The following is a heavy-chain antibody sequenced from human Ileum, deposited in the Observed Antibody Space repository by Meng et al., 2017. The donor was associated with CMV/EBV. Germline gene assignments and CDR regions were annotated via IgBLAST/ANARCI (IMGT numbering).Heavy chain of an antibody. Sequence: CKASGDTFTGYYMHWVRQAPGQGLEWMGWINPNSGGTNYAQKFQGRVTMTRDTSISTAYMELSRLRSDDTAVYYCARDRELNWYFDLWGRGTLVTVSS. CDR1: GDTFTGYY. J-gene: IGHJ2*01. V-gene: IGHV1-2*02. D-gene: IGHD1-26*01. CDR2: INPNSGGT. CDR3: ARDRELNWYFDL.